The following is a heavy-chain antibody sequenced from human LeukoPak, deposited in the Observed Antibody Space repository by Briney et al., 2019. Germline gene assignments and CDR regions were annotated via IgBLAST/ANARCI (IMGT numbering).Heavy chain of an antibody. J-gene: IGHJ5*02. Sequence: SETLSLTCAVYGGSFSGYYWSRIRQSPGKGLEWIGSIYYSGSTYYNPSLKSRVSISVDTSKNQFSLKLRSVTAADTAVYYCARHVQVDTAMGHNWFDPWGQGTLVTVSS. CDR3: ARHVQVDTAMGHNWFDP. CDR1: GGSFSGYY. V-gene: IGHV4-34*01. CDR2: IYYSGST. D-gene: IGHD5-18*01.